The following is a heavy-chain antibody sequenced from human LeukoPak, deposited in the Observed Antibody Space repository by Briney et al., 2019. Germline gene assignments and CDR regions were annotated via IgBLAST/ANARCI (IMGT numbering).Heavy chain of an antibody. D-gene: IGHD3-10*02. CDR2: IKSRDDGGTT. J-gene: IGHJ4*02. CDR3: ATIEYAYVMNLAY. CDR1: GFSFGSAW. Sequence: GGSLRLSXAASGFSFGSAWLSWVRRSPGKGLEWIGRIKSRDDGGTTDYAAPVRGRFSISRDDSKDTLYLQIDSLRAEDTGIYYCATIEYAYVMNLAYWGQGTLVTVSS. V-gene: IGHV3-15*01.